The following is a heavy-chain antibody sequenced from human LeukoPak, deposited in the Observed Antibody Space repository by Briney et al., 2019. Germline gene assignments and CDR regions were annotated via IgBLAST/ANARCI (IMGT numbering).Heavy chain of an antibody. Sequence: SETLSLTCTVSGGSISSSSYYWGWIRQPPGKGLEWIGSIYYSGSTYYNPSLKSRVTISVDTSKNQFSLKLSSVTAADTAVYYCATMVRVYDYWGQGTLVTVSS. CDR3: ATMVRVYDY. CDR1: GGSISSSSYY. CDR2: IYYSGST. D-gene: IGHD3-10*01. J-gene: IGHJ4*02. V-gene: IGHV4-39*07.